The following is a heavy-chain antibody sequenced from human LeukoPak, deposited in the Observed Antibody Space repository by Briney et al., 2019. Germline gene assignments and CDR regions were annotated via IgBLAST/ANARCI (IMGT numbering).Heavy chain of an antibody. CDR1: GGSISSGSYY. D-gene: IGHD2-15*01. J-gene: IGHJ5*02. CDR2: IYTSGST. CDR3: AKCSGLAEKGNWFDP. Sequence: NASETLSLTCTVSGGSISSGSYYWSWIRQPAGKGLEWIGRIYTSGSTNYNPALKSRVTISLDTSKNQFSLRLSSVTAADTAVYYCAKCSGLAEKGNWFDPWGQGTLVTVSS. V-gene: IGHV4-61*02.